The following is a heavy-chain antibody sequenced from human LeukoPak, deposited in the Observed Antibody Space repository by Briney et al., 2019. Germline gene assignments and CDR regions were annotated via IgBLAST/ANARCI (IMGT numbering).Heavy chain of an antibody. CDR1: GYTFTSYA. CDR2: INTNTGNP. D-gene: IGHD3-22*01. V-gene: IGHV7-4-1*02. J-gene: IGHJ5*02. CDR3: ARAVRQTYYYDSSRIDP. Sequence: ASVKVSCKASGYTFTSYAMNWVRQAPGQGLEWMGWINTNTGNPTYAQGFTGRFVFSLDTSVSTAYLQISSLKAEDTAVYYCARAVRQTYYYDSSRIDPWGQGTLVTVSS.